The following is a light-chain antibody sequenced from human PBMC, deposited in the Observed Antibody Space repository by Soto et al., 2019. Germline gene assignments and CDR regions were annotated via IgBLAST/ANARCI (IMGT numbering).Light chain of an antibody. Sequence: DIQMTQSPSSRSASVGDTVTITCRASESISRYLNWYQQKPGKAPKVLIYGASTLQSGAPSRFSGSGSGTDVTLTISSLQPEDFATYYCQQSSNTPVTFGPGTKVDIK. CDR3: QQSSNTPVT. V-gene: IGKV1-39*01. CDR2: GAS. CDR1: ESISRY. J-gene: IGKJ3*01.